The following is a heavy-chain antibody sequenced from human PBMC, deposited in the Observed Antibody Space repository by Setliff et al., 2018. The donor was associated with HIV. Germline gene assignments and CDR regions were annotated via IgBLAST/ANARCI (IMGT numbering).Heavy chain of an antibody. CDR2: INTNGGGT. CDR3: VKEYHTAATDTRVANYFDY. Sequence: VKVSCKASGYTFTSYHLHWLRQAPGQGLEWMGIINTNGGGTNYAQKFQGRITVTSDTSTSTVYMELRSLRSEDTAIYYCVKEYHTAATDTRVANYFDYWGQGTLVTVSS. CDR1: GYTFTSYH. D-gene: IGHD6-13*01. J-gene: IGHJ4*02. V-gene: IGHV1-46*01.